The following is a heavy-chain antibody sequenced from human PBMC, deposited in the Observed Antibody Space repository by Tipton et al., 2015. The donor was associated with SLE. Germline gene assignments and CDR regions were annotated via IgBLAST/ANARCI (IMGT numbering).Heavy chain of an antibody. CDR3: AREDCSSATCYYAY. CDR2: IYDSGIT. CDR1: GGSISSGDFY. V-gene: IGHV4-31*03. D-gene: IGHD2-2*01. Sequence: TLSLTCTVSGGSISSGDFYWTWIRQHTGKGLEWIGYIYDSGITYYNPSLKSRVTISADTSNNQFSLRRSSATAADTAVYYCAREDCSSATCYYAYWGQGTLVPVSS. J-gene: IGHJ4*02.